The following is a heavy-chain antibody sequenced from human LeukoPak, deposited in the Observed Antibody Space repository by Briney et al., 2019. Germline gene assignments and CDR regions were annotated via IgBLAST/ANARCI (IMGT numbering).Heavy chain of an antibody. D-gene: IGHD2-21*02. CDR1: GFTFNSYG. V-gene: IGHV3-30*02. CDR3: ARSGRAYCGGDCWEDAFDI. CDR2: IRFDGSNN. Sequence: GGSLRLSCAASGFTFNSYGIHWVRQAPGKGLEWVAFIRFDGSNNYYADSVKGRFTISRDNSKNTLYLQMNSLRAEDTAVYYCARSGRAYCGGDCWEDAFDIWGQGTMATVSS. J-gene: IGHJ3*02.